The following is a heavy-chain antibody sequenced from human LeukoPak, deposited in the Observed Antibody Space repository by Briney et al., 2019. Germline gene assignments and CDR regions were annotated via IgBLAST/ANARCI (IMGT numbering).Heavy chain of an antibody. CDR3: VRGDLRLPRSTPDC. Sequence: PGGSLRLSCAASGFTFSSYSMNWVRQAPGKGLEWVSHITASGTAMSYADSVKGRFTISRDNAMNTLYLQMNSLRGEDTAVYYCVRGDLRLPRSTPDCWGQGTLVTVSS. V-gene: IGHV3-48*04. CDR2: ITASGTAM. CDR1: GFTFSSYS. J-gene: IGHJ4*02. D-gene: IGHD5/OR15-5a*01.